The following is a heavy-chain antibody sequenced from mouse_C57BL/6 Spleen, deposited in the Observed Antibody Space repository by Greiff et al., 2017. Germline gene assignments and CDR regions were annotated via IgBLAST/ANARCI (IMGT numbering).Heavy chain of an antibody. CDR3: ARTMMTMKYFDY. V-gene: IGHV1-42*01. D-gene: IGHD2-4*01. CDR1: GYSFTGYY. Sequence: VQLQQSGPELVKPGASVKISCKASGYSFTGYYMNWVKQSPEKSLEWIGEINPSTGGTTYNQKFKAKATLTVDKSSSTAYMQLKSLTSEDSAVYYCARTMMTMKYFDYWGQGTTLTVSS. J-gene: IGHJ2*01. CDR2: INPSTGGT.